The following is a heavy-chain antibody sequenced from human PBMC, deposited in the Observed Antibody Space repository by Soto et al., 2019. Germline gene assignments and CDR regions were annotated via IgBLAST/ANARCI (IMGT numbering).Heavy chain of an antibody. D-gene: IGHD7-27*01. Sequence: SETLSLTCTVSGGSISSYYWSWIRQPPGKGLEWIGYIYYSGSTNYNPSLKRRVTISVDTSKNQFSLKLSSVTAADTAVYYGARDLRRTGDFYFDYWGQGTLVTVSS. CDR1: GGSISSYY. CDR2: IYYSGST. CDR3: ARDLRRTGDFYFDY. V-gene: IGHV4-59*01. J-gene: IGHJ4*02.